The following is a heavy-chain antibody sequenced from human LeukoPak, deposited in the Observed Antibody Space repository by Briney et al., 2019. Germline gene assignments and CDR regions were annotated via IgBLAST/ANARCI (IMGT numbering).Heavy chain of an antibody. D-gene: IGHD3-10*01. CDR1: GYTFTSYA. CDR3: ASGLGEGPFDY. J-gene: IGHJ4*02. CDR2: INAGNGNT. Sequence: ASVKVSCKASGYTFTSYAMHWVRQAPGQRLEWMGWINAGNGNTKYSQKLQGRVTMTTDTSTSTAYTELRSLRSDDTAVYYCASGLGEGPFDYWGQGTLVTVSS. V-gene: IGHV1-3*01.